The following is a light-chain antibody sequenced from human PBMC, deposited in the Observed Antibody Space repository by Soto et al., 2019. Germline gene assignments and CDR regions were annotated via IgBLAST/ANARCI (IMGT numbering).Light chain of an antibody. J-gene: IGKJ2*01. CDR1: QSVSSSY. Sequence: EIVLTQSPATLSLSPGERATLSCGASQSVSSSYLDWYQQKPGLAPRLLIYDASSRATGIPDTFSRSGSGTDFTLNISGTEPDDFAVYYSQQYCSSPYTLGQGIKLEIQ. CDR2: DAS. V-gene: IGKV3D-20*01. CDR3: QQYCSSPYT.